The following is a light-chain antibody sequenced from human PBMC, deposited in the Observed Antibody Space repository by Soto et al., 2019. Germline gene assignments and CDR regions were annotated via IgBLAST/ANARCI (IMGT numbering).Light chain of an antibody. J-gene: IGLJ2*01. V-gene: IGLV2-14*01. CDR2: DVS. CDR1: SSDVGGYNY. Sequence: QSVLTQPASVSGSPGQSITISCTGTSSDVGGYNYVSWYQQHPGKAPKLMIYDVSNRPSGVSNRFSGSKSGNTASLTISGLQAEDEAYYYCSSYTSSSTLEVFGGGTKLTVL. CDR3: SSYTSSSTLEV.